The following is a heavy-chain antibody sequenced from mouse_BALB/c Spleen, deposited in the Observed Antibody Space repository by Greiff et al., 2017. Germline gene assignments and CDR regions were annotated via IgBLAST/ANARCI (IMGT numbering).Heavy chain of an antibody. D-gene: IGHD4-1*01. J-gene: IGHJ2*01. CDR3: ARLTGTFGYFDY. CDR1: GDSITSGY. CDR2: ISYSGST. Sequence: DVKLVESGPSLVKPSQTLSLTCSVTGDSITSGYWNWIRKFPGNKLEYMGYISYSGSTYYNPSLKSRISITRDTSKNQYYLQLNSVTTEDTATYYCARLTGTFGYFDYWGQGTTLTVSS. V-gene: IGHV3-8*02.